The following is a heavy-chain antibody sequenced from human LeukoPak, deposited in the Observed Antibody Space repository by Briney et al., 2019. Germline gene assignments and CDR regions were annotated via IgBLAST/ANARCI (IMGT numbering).Heavy chain of an antibody. D-gene: IGHD4-11*01. Sequence: GGSLRLSCVASGFTFSSYAMSWVRQAPGKGLEWVSTISNSDANTYYADSVKGRFTISRDNAKNSLYLQMNSLRAEDTAVYYCARKAWSTVSGLYYFDYWGQGTLVTVSS. V-gene: IGHV3-23*01. CDR2: ISNSDANT. CDR1: GFTFSSYA. J-gene: IGHJ4*02. CDR3: ARKAWSTVSGLYYFDY.